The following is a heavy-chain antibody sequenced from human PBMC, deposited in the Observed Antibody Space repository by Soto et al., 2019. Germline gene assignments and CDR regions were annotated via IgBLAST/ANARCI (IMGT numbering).Heavy chain of an antibody. Sequence: QVQLVESGGGVVQPGRSLRLSCAASGFTFSSYGMHWVRQAPGKGLEWVAVIWYDGDNKYYADSVKGRFTISRDNSKNALYLQMHSLRAEDTAVYYCAREENRRYFDLWGRGTLVTVSS. V-gene: IGHV3-33*01. J-gene: IGHJ2*01. CDR2: IWYDGDNK. CDR1: GFTFSSYG. CDR3: AREENRRYFDL.